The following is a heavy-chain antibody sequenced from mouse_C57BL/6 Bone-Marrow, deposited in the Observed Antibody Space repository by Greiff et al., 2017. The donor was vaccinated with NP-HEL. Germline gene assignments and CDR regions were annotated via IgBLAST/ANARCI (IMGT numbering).Heavy chain of an antibody. D-gene: IGHD1-1*01. CDR3: ASRPEGYYGSSLGDY. V-gene: IGHV1-64*01. Sequence: QVQLQQPGAELVKPGASVKLSCKASGYTFTSYWMHWVKQRPGQGLEWIGMIHPYSGSTNYNEKFKSKATLTVDTSSSTAYMQLRSLTSEDSAVYDGASRPEGYYGSSLGDYWGQGTSVTVSA. J-gene: IGHJ4*01. CDR2: IHPYSGST. CDR1: GYTFTSYW.